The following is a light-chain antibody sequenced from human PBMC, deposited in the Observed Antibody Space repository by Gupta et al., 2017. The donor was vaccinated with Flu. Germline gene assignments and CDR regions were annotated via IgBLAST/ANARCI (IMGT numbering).Light chain of an antibody. V-gene: IGLV2-11*01. CDR2: GVT. CDR3: CSYAGTFTFV. CDR1: TSDVGNYDY. J-gene: IGLJ2*01. Sequence: SVASSCTGTTSDVGNYDYVPWYQQHPGKAPKLMIYGVTERPSGVPDRFSGSKSGNTASLTISGLQAEDEAFYYCCSYAGTFTFVFGGGMRLTVL.